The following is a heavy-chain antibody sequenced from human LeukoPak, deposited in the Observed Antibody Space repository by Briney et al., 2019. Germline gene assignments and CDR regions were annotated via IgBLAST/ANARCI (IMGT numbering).Heavy chain of an antibody. Sequence: GGSLRLSCAASGFTFSSYSMNWVRQAPGKGLEWVSSISGSSSYIYYADSVKGRFTISRHNAKNSLYLQMNSLRAEDTAVYYCARTGLGLYSFDYWGQGIQVTISS. CDR3: ARTGLGLYSFDY. CDR2: ISGSSSYI. V-gene: IGHV3-21*01. J-gene: IGHJ4*02. D-gene: IGHD3/OR15-3a*01. CDR1: GFTFSSYS.